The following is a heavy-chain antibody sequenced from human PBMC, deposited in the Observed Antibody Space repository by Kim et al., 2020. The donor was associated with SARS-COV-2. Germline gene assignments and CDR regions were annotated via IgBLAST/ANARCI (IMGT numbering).Heavy chain of an antibody. Sequence: GGSLRLSCAASGFTFSSYGMHWVRQAPGKGLEWVAVIWYDGSNKYYADSVKGRFTISRDNSKNTLYLQMNSLRAEDTAVYYCARDEDYGSGLDYWGQGTLVTVSS. CDR1: GFTFSSYG. CDR2: IWYDGSNK. D-gene: IGHD3-10*01. CDR3: ARDEDYGSGLDY. J-gene: IGHJ4*02. V-gene: IGHV3-33*01.